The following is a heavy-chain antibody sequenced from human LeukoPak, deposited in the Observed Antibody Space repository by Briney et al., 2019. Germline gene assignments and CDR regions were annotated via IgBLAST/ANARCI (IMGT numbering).Heavy chain of an antibody. D-gene: IGHD3-22*01. J-gene: IGHJ3*02. CDR1: GYSFTSYW. CDR3: ARHVLGYYCDSSDAFDI. CDR2: IDPSDSYT. V-gene: IGHV5-10-1*01. Sequence: GESLKISCKGSGYSFTSYWISWVRQMPGKGLEWMGRIDPSDSYTNYSPSFQGHVTISADKSISTAYLQWSSLKASDTAMYYCARHVLGYYCDSSDAFDIWGQGTMVTVSS.